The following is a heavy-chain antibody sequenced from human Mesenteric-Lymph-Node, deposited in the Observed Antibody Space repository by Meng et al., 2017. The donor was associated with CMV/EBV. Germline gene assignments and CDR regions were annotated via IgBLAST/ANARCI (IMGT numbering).Heavy chain of an antibody. V-gene: IGHV3-7*01. J-gene: IGHJ3*02. CDR1: GFTFSTYW. CDR3: ARVGYYDSSGYYYAAFDI. Sequence: GESLKISCAASGFTFSTYWMSWVRQAPGKGLEWVANINRDGSEEYYVDSVKGRFTISRDNAKNSLSLQMNSLRAEDTAVYYCARVGYYDSSGYYYAAFDIWGQGTMVTVSS. D-gene: IGHD3-22*01. CDR2: INRDGSEE.